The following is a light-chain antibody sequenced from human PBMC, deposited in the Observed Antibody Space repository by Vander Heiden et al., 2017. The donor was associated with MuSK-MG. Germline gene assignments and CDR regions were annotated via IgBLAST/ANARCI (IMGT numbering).Light chain of an antibody. Sequence: ELVLTQSPATLSLSPGERATLSCRASQSVSSYLAWYQQKPGQAPRLLIYDASNSATGIPARFSGSGSGTDFTLTISSLEPEDFAVYYCQQRSNWPPMYTFGQGTKLEIK. J-gene: IGKJ2*01. CDR2: DAS. CDR1: QSVSSY. CDR3: QQRSNWPPMYT. V-gene: IGKV3-11*01.